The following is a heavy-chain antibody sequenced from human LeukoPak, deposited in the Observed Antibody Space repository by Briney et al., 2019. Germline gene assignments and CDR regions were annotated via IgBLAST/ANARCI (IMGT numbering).Heavy chain of an antibody. V-gene: IGHV3-21*01. CDR1: GFTFSSYS. CDR3: ARDVTTLGWFDP. CDR2: ISSSSSYI. D-gene: IGHD4-17*01. Sequence: GGSLRLSCAASGFTFSSYSMNWVRRAPWKGLEWVSSISSSSSYIYYADSVKGRFTISRDNAKNSLYLQMNSLRAEDTAVYYCARDVTTLGWFDPWGQGTLVTVSS. J-gene: IGHJ5*02.